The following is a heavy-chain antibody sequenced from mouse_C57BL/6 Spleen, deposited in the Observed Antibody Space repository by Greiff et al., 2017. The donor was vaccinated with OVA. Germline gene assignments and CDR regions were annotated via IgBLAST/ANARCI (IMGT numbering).Heavy chain of an antibody. CDR2: IDPEDGET. D-gene: IGHD2-1*01. CDR3: ARNYGNYLYYFDY. V-gene: IGHV14-2*01. Sequence: EVQVVESGAELVKPGASVKLSCTASGFNIKDYYMHWVKQRPEQGLEWIGRIDPEDGETKYAPKFQGKATITADTSSNTAYLQLSSLTSEDTAVYYCARNYGNYLYYFDYWGQGTTLTVSS. CDR1: GFNIKDYY. J-gene: IGHJ2*01.